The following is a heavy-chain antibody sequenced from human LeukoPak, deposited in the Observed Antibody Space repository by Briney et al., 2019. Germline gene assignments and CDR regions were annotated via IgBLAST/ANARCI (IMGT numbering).Heavy chain of an antibody. V-gene: IGHV4-59*08. CDR1: GGSISSYY. D-gene: IGHD6-13*01. J-gene: IGHJ4*02. CDR3: ARRIAAAASDY. Sequence: PSETLSLTCTVSGGSISSYYWSWIRQPPGKGLEWIGYIYYSGSTNYNPSLKSRVTISVDTSKNQFSLKLSSVTAADTAVYYCARRIAAAASDYWGQGTLVTVSS. CDR2: IYYSGST.